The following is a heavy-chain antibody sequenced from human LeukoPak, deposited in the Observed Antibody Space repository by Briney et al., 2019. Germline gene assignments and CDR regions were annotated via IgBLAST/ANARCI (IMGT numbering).Heavy chain of an antibody. CDR1: GFTFSDYY. CDR3: ARDPLRFLEWLFRPSGLDY. V-gene: IGHV3-11*01. Sequence: GGSLRLSCAASGFTFSDYYMSWIRQAPGKGLEWVSYISSSGSTIYYADSVKGRFTISRDNAKNSLYLQMNSLRAEDTAVYYCARDPLRFLEWLFRPSGLDYWGQGTLVTVSS. D-gene: IGHD3-3*01. CDR2: ISSSGSTI. J-gene: IGHJ4*02.